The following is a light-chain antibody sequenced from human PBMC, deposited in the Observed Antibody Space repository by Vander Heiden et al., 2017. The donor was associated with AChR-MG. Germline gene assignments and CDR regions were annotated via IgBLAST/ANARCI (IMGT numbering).Light chain of an antibody. Sequence: LQVAPSPSFLSASVGDRVTITCRASQSISSYLNWYQQKPGKAPKLLIYAASSLQSGVPSRFSGSGSGTDFILIISSLQPEDFATYYCQQSYSTPRTFGGGTKVEIK. J-gene: IGKJ4*01. V-gene: IGKV1-39*01. CDR1: QSISSY. CDR3: QQSYSTPRT. CDR2: AAS.